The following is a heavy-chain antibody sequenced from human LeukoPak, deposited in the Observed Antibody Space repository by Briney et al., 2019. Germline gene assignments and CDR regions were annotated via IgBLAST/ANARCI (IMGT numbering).Heavy chain of an antibody. CDR3: ARRIPRGIAVAGNPGAFDI. V-gene: IGHV3-53*01. J-gene: IGHJ3*02. CDR1: GFTVSSNY. CDR2: IYSGGST. Sequence: PGGSLRLSCAASGFTVSSNYMSWVRQAPGKGLEWVSVIYSGGSTYYADSVKGRFTISRDNSKNTLYLQMNSLRAEDTAVYYCARRIPRGIAVAGNPGAFDIWGQGTMVTVSS. D-gene: IGHD6-19*01.